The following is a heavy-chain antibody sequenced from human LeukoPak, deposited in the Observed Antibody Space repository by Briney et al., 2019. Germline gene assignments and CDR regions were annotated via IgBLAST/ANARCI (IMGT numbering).Heavy chain of an antibody. CDR3: AKGQELDDGVFDS. V-gene: IGHV3-23*01. D-gene: IGHD1-1*01. Sequence: PGRSLRLSCAASGFSFSRYGMHWVRQAPGKGLEWVSTIRGNGDTAYNVDSVRGRFAISRDDSKNALFLQMNSLRLEDTAIYYCAKGQELDDGVFDSWGQGTRVTVSS. CDR1: GFSFSRYG. CDR2: IRGNGDTA. J-gene: IGHJ4*02.